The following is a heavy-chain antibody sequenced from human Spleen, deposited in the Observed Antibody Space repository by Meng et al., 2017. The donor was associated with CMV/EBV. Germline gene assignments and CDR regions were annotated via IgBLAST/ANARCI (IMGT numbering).Heavy chain of an antibody. V-gene: IGHV1-2*02. CDR2: INPNSGFT. Sequence: ASVKVSCKASGYTFTGHYIHWVRQAPGQGLEWMGWINPNSGFTNYAQRFQGRVTITKDTSLTTTYMDVSRLTSDDTATYYCARGSEDFVVEPPTVWSDFWGQGTLVTVSS. CDR1: GYTFTGHY. CDR3: ARGSEDFVVEPPTVWSDF. J-gene: IGHJ4*02. D-gene: IGHD2-15*01.